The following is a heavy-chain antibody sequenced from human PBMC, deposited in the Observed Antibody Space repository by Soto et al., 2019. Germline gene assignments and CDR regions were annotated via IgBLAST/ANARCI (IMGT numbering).Heavy chain of an antibody. CDR2: INHSGST. J-gene: IGHJ5*02. V-gene: IGHV4-34*01. CDR3: ARLEDRLGYCSGGSCYGWFDP. D-gene: IGHD2-15*01. CDR1: GGSFSGYY. Sequence: QVQLQQWGAGLLKPSETLSLTCAVYGGSFSGYYWSWIRQPPGKGLEWIGEINHSGSTNYNPSLKSRVTISVDTSKNQFSLKLSSVTDADTAVYYCARLEDRLGYCSGGSCYGWFDPWGQGTLVTVSS.